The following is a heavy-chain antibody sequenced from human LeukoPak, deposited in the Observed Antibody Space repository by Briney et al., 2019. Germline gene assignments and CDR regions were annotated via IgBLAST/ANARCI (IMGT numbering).Heavy chain of an antibody. J-gene: IGHJ4*02. CDR3: AKDQRGYSFGSTGGN. CDR2: ISGSGGST. V-gene: IGHV3-23*01. Sequence: GGSLRLSCAASGFTFSSYAMSWVRQAPGKGLEWVSAISGSGGSTYYADSVKGRFTISRDNSKNTLYLQMNSLRAEDTAVYYCAKDQRGYSFGSTGGNWGQGTLVTVSS. CDR1: GFTFSSYA. D-gene: IGHD5-18*01.